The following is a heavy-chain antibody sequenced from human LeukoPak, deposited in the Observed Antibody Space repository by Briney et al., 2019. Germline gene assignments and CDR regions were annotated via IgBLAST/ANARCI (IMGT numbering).Heavy chain of an antibody. V-gene: IGHV3-30*03. CDR1: GFTFRNYG. Sequence: GRSLRLSCAASGFTFRNYGMHWIRQAPGKGLEWVGVATIDERSVFCADSVQGRFIISRDNSKTTLYLQMNNLRPEDTALYYCAREALGYRGYGPDYFDSWGQGTLVIVSS. J-gene: IGHJ4*02. CDR3: AREALGYRGYGPDYFDS. CDR2: ATIDERSV. D-gene: IGHD5-12*01.